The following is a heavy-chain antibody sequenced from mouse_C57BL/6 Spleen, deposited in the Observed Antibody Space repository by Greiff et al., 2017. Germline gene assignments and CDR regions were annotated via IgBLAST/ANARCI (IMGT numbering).Heavy chain of an antibody. CDR1: GYTFTDYN. D-gene: IGHD2-4*01. CDR3: ARGDHDYDGLHWYIDV. Sequence: EVQLQQSGPELVKPGASVKIPCTASGYTFTDYNLDWVKQSHGKSLEWIGDINPNNGGTIYNQKFKGKATLTVDKSSSTAYMVLRSLTSEDTAVYYCARGDHDYDGLHWYIDVWGTGTTVTVS. CDR2: INPNNGGT. V-gene: IGHV1-18*01. J-gene: IGHJ1*03.